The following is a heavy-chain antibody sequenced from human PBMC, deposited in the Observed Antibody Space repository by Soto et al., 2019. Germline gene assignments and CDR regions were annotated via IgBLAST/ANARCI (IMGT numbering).Heavy chain of an antibody. CDR2: IYYSGST. V-gene: IGHV4-31*03. Sequence: SETLSLTCTVSGGSISSGGYYWSWIRQHPGKGLEWIGYIYYSGSTYYNPSLKSRVTISVDTSKNQFSLTLSSVTAADTAVYYCAIGGADSSGYYYYYYGMDVWGQGTTVTVSS. CDR1: GGSISSGGYY. D-gene: IGHD3-22*01. J-gene: IGHJ6*02. CDR3: AIGGADSSGYYYYYYGMDV.